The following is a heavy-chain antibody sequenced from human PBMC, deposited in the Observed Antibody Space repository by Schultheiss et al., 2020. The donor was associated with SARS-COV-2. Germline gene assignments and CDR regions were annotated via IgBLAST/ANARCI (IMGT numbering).Heavy chain of an antibody. D-gene: IGHD5-18*01. CDR2: ISYDGSYK. CDR3: ARGYSGYSYGYLDY. V-gene: IGHV3-30*07. CDR1: GFTFSSYA. Sequence: GGSLRLSCAASGFTFSSYAMHWVRQAPGKGLEWVAVISYDGSYKYYADSVKGRFTISRDNSKNTLYLQMSSLRAEDTAVYYCARGYSGYSYGYLDYWGQGTLVTVSS. J-gene: IGHJ4*02.